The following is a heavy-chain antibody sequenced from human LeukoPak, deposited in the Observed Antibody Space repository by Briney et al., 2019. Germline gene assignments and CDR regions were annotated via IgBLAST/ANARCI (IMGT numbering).Heavy chain of an antibody. J-gene: IGHJ4*02. CDR3: ARHEEEDGYNAKTIDY. V-gene: IGHV4-39*01. CDR1: GGSISSSSNY. D-gene: IGHD5-24*01. Sequence: SETLSLTCTVSGGSISSSSNYWGWVRQPPGKGLEWIGTVYSTGSTTYSNPSLKSRGTISVDTSKNQFSLKLRSVTAADTAVYYCARHEEEDGYNAKTIDYWGQGTLVTVSS. CDR2: VYSTGSTT.